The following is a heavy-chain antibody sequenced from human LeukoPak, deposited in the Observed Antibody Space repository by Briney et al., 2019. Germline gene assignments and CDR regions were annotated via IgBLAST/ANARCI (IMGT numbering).Heavy chain of an antibody. D-gene: IGHD6-19*01. V-gene: IGHV1-2*02. Sequence: ASVKVSCKASGYTFTSYGISWVRQAPGQGLEWMGWINPNSGGTNYAQKFQGRVTMTRDTSISTAYMELSWLRSDDTAVYYCAREVAVPGVNAFDIWDQGTRVTVSS. CDR1: GYTFTSYG. CDR2: INPNSGGT. J-gene: IGHJ3*02. CDR3: AREVAVPGVNAFDI.